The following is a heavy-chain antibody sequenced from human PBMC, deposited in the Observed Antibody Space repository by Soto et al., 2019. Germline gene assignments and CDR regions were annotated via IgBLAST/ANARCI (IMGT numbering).Heavy chain of an antibody. Sequence: GGSLRLSCAASGFTFSNAWMSWVRQAPGKGLEWVGRIKSKTDGGTTDYAAPVKGRFTISRDDSKNTLYLQMNSLKTEDTAVYYCTTVVTSSRRTIFARADYYMDVWGKGTTVTVSS. J-gene: IGHJ6*03. CDR2: IKSKTDGGTT. CDR1: GFTFSNAW. D-gene: IGHD3-3*01. CDR3: TTVVTSSRRTIFARADYYMDV. V-gene: IGHV3-15*01.